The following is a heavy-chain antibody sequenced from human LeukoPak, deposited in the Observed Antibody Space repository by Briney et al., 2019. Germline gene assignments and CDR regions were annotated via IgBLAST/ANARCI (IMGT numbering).Heavy chain of an antibody. CDR2: ISDDGRHK. CDR3: ARDIELSC. Sequence: GTSLRLSCAASGFTFSSYAMHWVRQAPGKGLEWVAVISDDGRHKFYADSVKGRFTVSRDSSKNTLHPQMNSLRAEDTAVYYCARDIELSCWGQGTLVTVSS. V-gene: IGHV3-30*04. CDR1: GFTFSSYA. J-gene: IGHJ4*02. D-gene: IGHD1-26*01.